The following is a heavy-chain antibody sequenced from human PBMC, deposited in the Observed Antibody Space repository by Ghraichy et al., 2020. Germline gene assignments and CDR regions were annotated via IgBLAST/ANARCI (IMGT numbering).Heavy chain of an antibody. V-gene: IGHV3-48*02. Sequence: GGSLRLSCAASGFTYTEYSMNWVRQAPGKGLEWLSYITSSYSGVYYADSVKGRFTISRDNAKNSVDLQMNSRRDEDTAVYYCARGPLACSSPTCYANAFDIWGQGTMVTVSS. CDR2: ITSSYSGV. D-gene: IGHD2-2*01. CDR3: ARGPLACSSPTCYANAFDI. CDR1: GFTYTEYS. J-gene: IGHJ3*02.